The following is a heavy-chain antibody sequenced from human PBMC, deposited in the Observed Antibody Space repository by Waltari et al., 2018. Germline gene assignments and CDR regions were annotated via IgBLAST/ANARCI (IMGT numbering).Heavy chain of an antibody. CDR1: GFTFSSYS. Sequence: EVQLVESGGGLVKPGGSLRLSCAASGFTFSSYSMNWVRQAPGKGLGWVSSISSSGSYIYYADSLKGRFTISRDNAKNSLYLQMNSLRAEDTAVYFCARDAPMVQYYFDYWGQGTLVTVSS. CDR3: ARDAPMVQYYFDY. J-gene: IGHJ4*02. D-gene: IGHD3-10*01. V-gene: IGHV3-21*01. CDR2: ISSSGSYI.